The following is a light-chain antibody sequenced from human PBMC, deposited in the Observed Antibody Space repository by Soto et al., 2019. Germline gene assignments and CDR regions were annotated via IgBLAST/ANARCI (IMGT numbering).Light chain of an antibody. CDR1: QSVSNNY. CDR3: QQYGSSGT. CDR2: GSS. J-gene: IGKJ1*01. Sequence: EIVLTQSPGTLSLSPGERATLSYRASQSVSNNYLAWYQQKPGQATRLLIYGSSNRATGIPDRFSGSGSGTDFTLTISRLEPEDVAVYYCQQYGSSGTFGQGTKVDIK. V-gene: IGKV3-20*01.